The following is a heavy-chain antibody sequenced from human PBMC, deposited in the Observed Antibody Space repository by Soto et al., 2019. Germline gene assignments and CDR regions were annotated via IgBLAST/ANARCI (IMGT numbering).Heavy chain of an antibody. CDR3: ARDGDIVVVVAAAFDI. Sequence: GGSLRLSCAASGFTFSSYWMSWVRQAPGKGLEWVANIKQDGSEKYYVDSVKGRFTISRDNAKNSLHLQMNSLRAEDTAVYYCARDGDIVVVVAAAFDIWGQGTMVTVSS. V-gene: IGHV3-7*01. D-gene: IGHD2-15*01. CDR1: GFTFSSYW. CDR2: IKQDGSEK. J-gene: IGHJ3*02.